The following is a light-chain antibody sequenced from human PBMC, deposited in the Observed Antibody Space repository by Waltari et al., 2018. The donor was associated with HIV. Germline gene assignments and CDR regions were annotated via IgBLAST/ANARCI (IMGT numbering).Light chain of an antibody. J-gene: IGKJ1*01. Sequence: EIVLTQSPATLSLSPGERATLSCRASQSVSRYLAWYQQKPGQAPRLLIYDASNRATGIPARFSGSGSGTDFTLTISSLEPEDFAVYYCQQRSTWPQTFGQGTKVEIK. CDR2: DAS. CDR3: QQRSTWPQT. CDR1: QSVSRY. V-gene: IGKV3-11*01.